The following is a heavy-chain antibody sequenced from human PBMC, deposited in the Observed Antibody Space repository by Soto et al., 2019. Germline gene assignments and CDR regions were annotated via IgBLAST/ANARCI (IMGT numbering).Heavy chain of an antibody. CDR2: MNPNSGNT. D-gene: IGHD4-17*01. CDR3: ARTLYGDHVDY. Sequence: QVQLVQSGAEVKKPGASVKVSCKASGYTFTSYDINWVRQATGQGLEWMGWMNPNSGNTGYAQKFQGRVPMTRNTAMSTAYRELSGLRSEATAVYYCARTLYGDHVDYWGQGPLVTVSS. J-gene: IGHJ4*02. CDR1: GYTFTSYD. V-gene: IGHV1-8*01.